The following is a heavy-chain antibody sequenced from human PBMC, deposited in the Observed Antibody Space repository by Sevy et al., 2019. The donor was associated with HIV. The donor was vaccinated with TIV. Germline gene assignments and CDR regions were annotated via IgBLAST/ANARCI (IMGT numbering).Heavy chain of an antibody. Sequence: GGSLRLSCAASGFTFSSYGMHWVRQAPGKGLEWVAVISYDGSNKYYADPVKGRFTISRDNSKNTLYLQMNSLRAEDTAVYYCAKERQLRFLEWSHLAYLGQGTMVTVSS. V-gene: IGHV3-30*18. J-gene: IGHJ4*02. CDR1: GFTFSSYG. CDR2: ISYDGSNK. CDR3: AKERQLRFLEWSHLAY. D-gene: IGHD3-3*01.